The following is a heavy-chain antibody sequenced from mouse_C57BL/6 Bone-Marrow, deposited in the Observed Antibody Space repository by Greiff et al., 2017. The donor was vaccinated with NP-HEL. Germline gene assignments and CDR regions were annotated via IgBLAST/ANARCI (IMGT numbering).Heavy chain of an antibody. CDR3: AIYYGSSPFAY. V-gene: IGHV1-59*01. Sequence: VQLQQPGAELVRPGTSVKLSCKASGYTFTSYWMHWVKQRPGQGLEWIGVIDPSDSYTNYNQKFKGKATLTVDTSSSTAYMQLSSLTSEDSAVYYCAIYYGSSPFAYWVQGTLVTVSA. CDR1: GYTFTSYW. J-gene: IGHJ3*01. D-gene: IGHD1-1*01. CDR2: IDPSDSYT.